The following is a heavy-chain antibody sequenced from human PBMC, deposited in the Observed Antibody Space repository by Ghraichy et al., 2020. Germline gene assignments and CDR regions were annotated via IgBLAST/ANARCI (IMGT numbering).Heavy chain of an antibody. J-gene: IGHJ6*02. V-gene: IGHV6-1*01. CDR1: GDSVSSNSAA. D-gene: IGHD3-16*01. CDR2: TYYRSKWYN. Sequence: TLSLTCAISGDSVSSNSAAWNWIRQSPSRGLEWLGRTYYRSKWYNDYAVSVKSRITINPDTSKNQFSLQLNSVTPEDTAVYYCARGFYDYVWGSYYYYGMDVWGQGTPVTVSS. CDR3: ARGFYDYVWGSYYYYGMDV.